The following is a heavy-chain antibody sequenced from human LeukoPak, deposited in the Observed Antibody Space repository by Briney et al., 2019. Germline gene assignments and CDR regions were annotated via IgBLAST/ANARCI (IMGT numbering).Heavy chain of an antibody. V-gene: IGHV4-39*07. CDR1: GGSISSSSYF. J-gene: IGHJ3*02. D-gene: IGHD6-19*01. Sequence: SETLSLTCTVSGGSISSSSYFWGWIRQPPGKGLEWIGSICYSGSTYYNPSLKSRVTISVDTSKNQFSLKLSSVTAADTAVYHCARGWSTAFDIWGQGTMVTVSS. CDR2: ICYSGST. CDR3: ARGWSTAFDI.